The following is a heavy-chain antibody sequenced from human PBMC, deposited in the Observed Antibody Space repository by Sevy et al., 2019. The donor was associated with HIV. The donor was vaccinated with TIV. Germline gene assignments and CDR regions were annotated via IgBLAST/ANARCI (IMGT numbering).Heavy chain of an antibody. Sequence: SETLSLTCSVSGDSISSYGHFWGWIRQPPGKGLVWIGDISYSGATNYHPSLRSRVTISVDTSKNQFYLRLTSVTAADTAVYYCAKIFDHWGQGTLVTVSS. CDR3: AKIFDH. J-gene: IGHJ5*02. CDR2: ISYSGAT. V-gene: IGHV4-39*01. CDR1: GDSISSYGHF.